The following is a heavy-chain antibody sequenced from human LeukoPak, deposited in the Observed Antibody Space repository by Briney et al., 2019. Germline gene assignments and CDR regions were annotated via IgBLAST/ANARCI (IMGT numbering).Heavy chain of an antibody. D-gene: IGHD5-12*01. CDR2: IYYSGST. Sequence: PSETLSLTCTVSGGSIRSGGYYWSWIRQHPGKGLEWIGYIYYSGSTYSNPSLKSRVTMSVDTSKNQFSLKLNSVTAADMAVYYCGRDSKELASPGMDYWGQGTLVTVSS. J-gene: IGHJ4*02. CDR1: GGSIRSGGYY. V-gene: IGHV4-31*03. CDR3: GRDSKELASPGMDY.